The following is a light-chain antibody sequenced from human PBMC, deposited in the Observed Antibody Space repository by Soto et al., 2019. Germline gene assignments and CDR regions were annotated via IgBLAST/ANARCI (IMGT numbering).Light chain of an antibody. V-gene: IGKV3D-15*01. Sequence: EIVMTQSPATLSASPGERATLSCRASQSISSDLAWYQQKPGQAPRLLIYGASTRATGIPARFRGSWSGKEFTLTISSLQSEDFAVYYCQQFNNWPLTFGGRTKVEIK. CDR2: GAS. CDR1: QSISSD. CDR3: QQFNNWPLT. J-gene: IGKJ4*01.